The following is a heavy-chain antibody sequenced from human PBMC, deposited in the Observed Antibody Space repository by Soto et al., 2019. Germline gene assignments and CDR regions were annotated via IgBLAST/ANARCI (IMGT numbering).Heavy chain of an antibody. CDR1: GFTFSSYL. Sequence: GGSLRLSCAASGFTFSSYLMSWVRQAPGKGLEWVANIKQDGSEKYYVDSVKGRFTISRDNAKNSLYLQMNSLRAEDTAVYYCARDTGNPSYYYYGMDVWGQGTTVTVSS. D-gene: IGHD3-10*01. V-gene: IGHV3-7*03. J-gene: IGHJ6*02. CDR3: ARDTGNPSYYYYGMDV. CDR2: IKQDGSEK.